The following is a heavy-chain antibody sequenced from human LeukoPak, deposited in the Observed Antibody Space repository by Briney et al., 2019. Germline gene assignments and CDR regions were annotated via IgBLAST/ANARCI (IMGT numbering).Heavy chain of an antibody. CDR1: GGSVSSGSYY. CDR3: ARDRPTGYSSGWYWGFDY. J-gene: IGHJ4*02. Sequence: SETLSLTCTVSGGSVSSGSYYWSWIRQPPGKGLEWIGYIYYSGSTNYNPSLKSRVTISVDTSKNQFSLKLSSVTAADTAVYYCARDRPTGYSSGWYWGFDYWGQGTLVTVSS. CDR2: IYYSGST. D-gene: IGHD6-19*01. V-gene: IGHV4-61*01.